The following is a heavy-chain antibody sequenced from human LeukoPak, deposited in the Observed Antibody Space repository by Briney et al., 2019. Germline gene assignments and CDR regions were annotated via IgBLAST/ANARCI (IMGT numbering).Heavy chain of an antibody. V-gene: IGHV3-23*01. D-gene: IGHD3-22*01. J-gene: IGHJ6*02. CDR3: AKDLTSYSRDYYYGMDV. Sequence: PGGSLRLSCAASGFTFSSYAMSWVRQAPGKGLEWVSAISGSGGSTYYADSVKGRFTISRDNSKNTLYLQMNSLRAEDTAVYYCAKDLTSYSRDYYYGMDVWGQGTTVTVSS. CDR2: ISGSGGST. CDR1: GFTFSSYA.